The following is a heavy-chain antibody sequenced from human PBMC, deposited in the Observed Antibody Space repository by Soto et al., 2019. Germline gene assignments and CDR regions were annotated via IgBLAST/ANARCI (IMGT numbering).Heavy chain of an antibody. V-gene: IGHV3-23*01. D-gene: IGHD2-15*01. CDR2: ISGSGGST. CDR1: GFTFSSYA. J-gene: IGHJ3*02. Sequence: EVQLLESGGGLVQPGGSLRLSCAASGFTFSSYAMSWVRQAPGKGLEWVSAISGSGGSTYYADSVKGRFTISRDNSKNSLYLQMSSLRAEDTAVYYCAKTPQRIVVVVAATPFATGVRDAFDIWGQGTMVTVSS. CDR3: AKTPQRIVVVVAATPFATGVRDAFDI.